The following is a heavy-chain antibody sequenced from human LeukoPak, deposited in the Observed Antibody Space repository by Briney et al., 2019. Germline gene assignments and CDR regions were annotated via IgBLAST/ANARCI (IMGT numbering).Heavy chain of an antibody. CDR3: GSSIAVAGTGWFDP. Sequence: SETLSLTCTVSGGSISSYYWSWIRQPPGKGLEWIGYIFYSGSTNYNPSLKSRVTISVDTSKNQFSLKLSSVTAADTAVYYCGSSIAVAGTGWFDPWGQGTLVTVSS. CDR1: GGSISSYY. CDR2: IFYSGST. V-gene: IGHV4-59*01. J-gene: IGHJ5*02. D-gene: IGHD6-19*01.